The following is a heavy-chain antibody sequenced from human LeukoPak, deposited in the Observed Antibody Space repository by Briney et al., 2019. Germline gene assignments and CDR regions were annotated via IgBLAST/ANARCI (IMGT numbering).Heavy chain of an antibody. D-gene: IGHD1-1*01. V-gene: IGHV3-23*01. J-gene: IGHJ4*02. CDR3: GRDIQLSY. CDR2: ISASGVST. CDR1: GGSISGGGYY. Sequence: PSETLSLTCTVSGGSISGGGYYWTWVRQAPGKGLEWVSLISASGVSTYYADSVKGRFTISRDNSNTTLYLQMGSLRAGDTAVYFCGRDIQLSYLGQGTLVTVSS.